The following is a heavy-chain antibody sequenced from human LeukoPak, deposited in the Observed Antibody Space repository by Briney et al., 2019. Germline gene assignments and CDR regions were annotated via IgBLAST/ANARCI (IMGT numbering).Heavy chain of an antibody. Sequence: GGSLRLSCAASGFTFSTYWMHWVRQAPGKGLVWVSRIDYDGINTNYADSMKGRFTISRDDAKNSLYLQMNSLRVDDTAVYYCARDDNWAFDYWGQGTLVTVSS. V-gene: IGHV3-74*01. CDR2: IDYDGINT. D-gene: IGHD1-1*01. J-gene: IGHJ4*02. CDR3: ARDDNWAFDY. CDR1: GFTFSTYW.